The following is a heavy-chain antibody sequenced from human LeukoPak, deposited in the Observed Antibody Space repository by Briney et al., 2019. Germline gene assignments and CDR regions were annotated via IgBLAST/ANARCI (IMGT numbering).Heavy chain of an antibody. CDR2: ISAYNGDT. CDR1: GYTVTTYG. V-gene: IGHV1-18*01. CDR3: ARTTGYYYYYYMVV. J-gene: IGHJ6*03. Sequence: ASVKVSCKASGYTVTTYGISWVRQAPGQGLEWMGWISAYNGDTKYAQKLHGRVTMTTDTSTSTAYMELRSLISDDTAVYYCARTTGYYYYYYMVVWGKGTTVTVSS. D-gene: IGHD4-17*01.